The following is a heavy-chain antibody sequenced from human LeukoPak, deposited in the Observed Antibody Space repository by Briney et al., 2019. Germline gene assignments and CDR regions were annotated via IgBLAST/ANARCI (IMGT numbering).Heavy chain of an antibody. CDR2: IKHDESRI. CDR3: AKESASFHVSVASFDS. J-gene: IGHJ4*02. CDR1: GFTFSNYG. V-gene: IGHV3-30*02. Sequence: GGSLRLSCAASGFTFSNYGMHWVRQAPGKGLEWVAFIKHDESRIHYPDSVKGRFTISRDTARNTLYLQMNSLGVEDTAVYYCAKESASFHVSVASFDSWGQGTLVTVSS. D-gene: IGHD3-10*01.